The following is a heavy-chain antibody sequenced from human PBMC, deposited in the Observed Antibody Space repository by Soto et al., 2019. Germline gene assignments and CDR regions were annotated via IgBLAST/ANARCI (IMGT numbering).Heavy chain of an antibody. D-gene: IGHD5-12*01. V-gene: IGHV1-18*04. Sequence: GASVKVSCTASGYTFTGYYIHWLRQAPGQGLEWMGWISPDNGNTNYAQKLQGRVTMTTDTSTSTAYMELRSLRSDDTAVYYCARALGYSGYAGMDVWGQGTTVTVSS. CDR1: GYTFTGYY. CDR3: ARALGYSGYAGMDV. CDR2: ISPDNGNT. J-gene: IGHJ6*02.